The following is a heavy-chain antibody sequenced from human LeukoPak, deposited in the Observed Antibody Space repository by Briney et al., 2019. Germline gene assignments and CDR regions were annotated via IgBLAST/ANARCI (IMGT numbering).Heavy chain of an antibody. CDR1: GYSFTSYG. D-gene: IGHD1-14*01. J-gene: IGHJ5*02. CDR2: ISAYNGNT. CDR3: ARDNRYFDL. V-gene: IGHV1-18*01. Sequence: ASVKVSCKXSGYSFTSYGITWVRQAPGQGLEWMGWISAYNGNTDYAQKLQGRVTMTTDTPTNTAYMELRSLRSDDTALYYCARDNRYFDLWGQGTLVTVSS.